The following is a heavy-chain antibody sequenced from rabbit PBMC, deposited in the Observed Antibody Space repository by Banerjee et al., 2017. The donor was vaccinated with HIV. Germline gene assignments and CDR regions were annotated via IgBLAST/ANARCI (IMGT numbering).Heavy chain of an antibody. CDR3: ARQANGDGTGDYDL. D-gene: IGHD7-1*01. CDR1: GFSFSSSYW. J-gene: IGHJ6*01. Sequence: QEQLEESGGDLVKPEGSLTLTCTASGFSFSSSYWICWVRQAPGKGLEWIACIYAGSSGSTYYASWAKGRFTISKTSSTTVTLQMTSLTAADTATYFCARQANGDGTGDYDLWGQGTLVTVS. CDR2: IYAGSSGST. V-gene: IGHV1S45*01.